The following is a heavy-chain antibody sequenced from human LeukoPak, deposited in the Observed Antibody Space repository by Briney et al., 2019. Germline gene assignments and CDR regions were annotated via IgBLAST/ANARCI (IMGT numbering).Heavy chain of an antibody. V-gene: IGHV1-2*06. CDR2: INPNTGDT. D-gene: IGHD6-13*01. Sequence: ASVKVSCKASGYTITGYYIHWVRQAPGQGLEWMGRINPNTGDTNSARKFQGRVTMTRDTSISTAYMELSRLRSDDTAVYYCARGARGEGSSSWPFDYWGQGTLVTVSS. CDR1: GYTITGYY. J-gene: IGHJ4*02. CDR3: ARGARGEGSSSWPFDY.